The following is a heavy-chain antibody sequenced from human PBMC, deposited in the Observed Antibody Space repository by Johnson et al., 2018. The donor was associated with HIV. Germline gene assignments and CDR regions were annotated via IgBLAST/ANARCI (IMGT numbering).Heavy chain of an antibody. CDR3: AKDFRATMHAFDI. D-gene: IGHD1-14*01. CDR1: GFTFDDYA. CDR2: ISWNSGSI. V-gene: IGHV3-9*01. Sequence: VYLVESGGGLVQPGRSLRLSCAASGFTFDDYAMHWVRQAPGKGLEWVSGISWNSGSIGYADSVKGRFTISRDNAKNSLYLQMNSLRAEDTALYYCAKDFRATMHAFDIWGQGTMVTVSS. J-gene: IGHJ3*02.